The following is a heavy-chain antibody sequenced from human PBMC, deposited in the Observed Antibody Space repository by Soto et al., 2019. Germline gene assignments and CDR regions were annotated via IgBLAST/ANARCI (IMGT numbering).Heavy chain of an antibody. D-gene: IGHD3-22*01. CDR2: ISYDGSNK. V-gene: IGHV3-30*18. Sequence: GGSLRLSCAASGFTFSSYGMHWVRQAPGKGLEWVAVISYDGSNKYYADSVKGRFTISRDNSKNTLYLQMNSLRAEDTAVYYCAKDRTDYYDSSGPYDAFDIWGQGTMVTVSS. CDR1: GFTFSSYG. J-gene: IGHJ3*02. CDR3: AKDRTDYYDSSGPYDAFDI.